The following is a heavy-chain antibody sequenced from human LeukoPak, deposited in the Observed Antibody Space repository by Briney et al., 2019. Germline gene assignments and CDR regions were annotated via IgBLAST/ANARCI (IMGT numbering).Heavy chain of an antibody. CDR2: IYNNGSP. V-gene: IGHV4-31*03. J-gene: IGHJ3*01. Sequence: SETLSLTCTVSGDSISSGGYYWNWIRQHPGRGLEWIGFIYNNGSPKYNPSLKNRLTISADTSKNHFSLKLSSVTAADTAVYFCATRRLDLPGGDYYLFAFDVWGPGTRVTVSS. CDR3: ATRRLDLPGGDYYLFAFDV. CDR1: GDSISSGGYY. D-gene: IGHD2-21*01.